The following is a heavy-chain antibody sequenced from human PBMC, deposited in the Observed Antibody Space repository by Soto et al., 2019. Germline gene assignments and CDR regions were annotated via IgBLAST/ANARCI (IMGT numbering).Heavy chain of an antibody. V-gene: IGHV3-23*01. D-gene: IGHD6-13*01. CDR1: GFTFSSYA. Sequence: GGSLRLSCAASGFTFSSYAMSWVRQAPGKGLEWVSAISGSGGSTYYADSVKGRFTISRDNSKNTLYLQMNSLRAEDTAVYYCAKDLLSTSYSIDAFDIWGQGTMVTVSS. CDR2: ISGSGGST. J-gene: IGHJ3*02. CDR3: AKDLLSTSYSIDAFDI.